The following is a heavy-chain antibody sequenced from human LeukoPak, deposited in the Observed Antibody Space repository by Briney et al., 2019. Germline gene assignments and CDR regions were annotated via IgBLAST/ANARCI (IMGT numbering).Heavy chain of an antibody. Sequence: SETLSLTCAVYGGPFSGYYWSWIRQPPGKGLEWIGEINHSGSTNYNPSLKSRVTISVDTSKNQFSLKLSSVTAADTAVYYCARTCIQAPFDYWGQGTLVTVSS. D-gene: IGHD5-18*01. CDR3: ARTCIQAPFDY. CDR1: GGPFSGYY. J-gene: IGHJ4*02. CDR2: INHSGST. V-gene: IGHV4-34*01.